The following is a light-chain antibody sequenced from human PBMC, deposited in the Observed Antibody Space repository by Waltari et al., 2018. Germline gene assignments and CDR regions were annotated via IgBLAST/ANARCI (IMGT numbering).Light chain of an antibody. CDR3: QQYKTFWLT. CDR2: KAS. V-gene: IGKV1-5*03. Sequence: DIQMTQSPSTLSASVGDRVTITCRASQSIGSWLAWYQPKPGKAPKLLVYKASSLERGVPSRFSGSGSETEFTLTISSLQPEDFATYDGQQYKTFWLTFGGGTKVDIK. J-gene: IGKJ4*01. CDR1: QSIGSW.